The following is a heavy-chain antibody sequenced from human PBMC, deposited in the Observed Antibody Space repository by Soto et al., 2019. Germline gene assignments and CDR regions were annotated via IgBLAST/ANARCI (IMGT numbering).Heavy chain of an antibody. CDR1: EFTFNNYW. CDR3: ARGIYRKYGLGV. V-gene: IGHV3-74*01. J-gene: IGHJ6*02. Sequence: EVQLVESGGGLVQPGGYLRLSCAASEFTFNNYWMHWVRQVPGKGLEWVSRINTDGSTTNYADSVMGLFTISRDNADNTVYLQMNSLRAEDTAGYYCARGIYRKYGLGVWGQGATVTVSS. D-gene: IGHD3-16*02. CDR2: INTDGSTT.